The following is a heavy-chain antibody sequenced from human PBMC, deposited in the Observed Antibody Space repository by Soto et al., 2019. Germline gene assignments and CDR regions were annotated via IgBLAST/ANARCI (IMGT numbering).Heavy chain of an antibody. Sequence: GGSLRLSCAASGFTFSSYGMHWVRQAPGKGLEWVAVIWYDGSNKYYADSVKGRFTISRDNSKNTLYLQMNSLRAEDTAVYYCARVSSSSSGDYYYGMDVWGQGTTVTVSS. D-gene: IGHD6-6*01. V-gene: IGHV3-33*01. J-gene: IGHJ6*02. CDR2: IWYDGSNK. CDR1: GFTFSSYG. CDR3: ARVSSSSSGDYYYGMDV.